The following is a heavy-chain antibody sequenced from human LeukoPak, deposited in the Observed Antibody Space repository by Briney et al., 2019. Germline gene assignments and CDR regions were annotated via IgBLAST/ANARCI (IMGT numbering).Heavy chain of an antibody. D-gene: IGHD6-13*01. CDR1: GFTCSSYS. J-gene: IGHJ4*02. CDR3: ARVRQQLGFGD. V-gene: IGHV3-48*04. CDR2: ISSSRGTI. Sequence: PAGSLRLSSAAYGFTCSSYSMDRVRHAPGKGLKWVSYISSSRGTISNAASVKGRFTISRDNANNSLDLQMNGLGAEDSALYYCARVRQQLGFGDWGQVALVTVSS.